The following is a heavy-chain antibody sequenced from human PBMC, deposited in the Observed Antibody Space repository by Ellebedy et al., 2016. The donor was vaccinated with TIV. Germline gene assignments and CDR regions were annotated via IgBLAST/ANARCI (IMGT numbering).Heavy chain of an antibody. CDR2: INPNSGGT. CDR1: GYTFTGYY. CDR3: ARGPPYIWGSYRQS. Sequence: ASVKVSCXASGYTFTGYYMHWVRQAPGQGLEWMGWINPNSGGTNYAQKFQGRVTMTRDTSISTAYMELSSLRSEDTAVYYCARGPPYIWGSYRQSWGQGTLVTVSS. J-gene: IGHJ4*02. D-gene: IGHD3-16*02. V-gene: IGHV1-2*02.